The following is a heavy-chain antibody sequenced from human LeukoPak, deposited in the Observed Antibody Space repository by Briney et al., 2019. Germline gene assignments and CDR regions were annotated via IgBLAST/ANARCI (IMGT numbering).Heavy chain of an antibody. CDR1: GFTFSSYS. Sequence: GGSLRLSCAASGFTFSSYSMNWVRQAPGKGLEWVSSISSSSSYIYYADSVKGRFTISRDNAKNSLYLQMNSLRAEDTAVYYCARVPRKLPHDAFDIWGQGTMVTVSS. CDR2: ISSSSSYI. D-gene: IGHD1-14*01. CDR3: ARVPRKLPHDAFDI. J-gene: IGHJ3*02. V-gene: IGHV3-21*01.